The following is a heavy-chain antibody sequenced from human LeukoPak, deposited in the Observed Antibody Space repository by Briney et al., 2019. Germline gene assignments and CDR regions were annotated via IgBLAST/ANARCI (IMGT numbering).Heavy chain of an antibody. CDR2: IYYTGST. Sequence: SETLSLTCGVSGGAITNYYWNWIRQAPGKGLEWLGYIYYTGSTTYNPSVKSRITILLDTSKKQISLKLRSVTAADTAVYYCAKRQYGSGSYYIDYWGQGTLVTVSS. J-gene: IGHJ4*02. CDR3: AKRQYGSGSYYIDY. CDR1: GGAITNYY. V-gene: IGHV4-59*03. D-gene: IGHD3-10*01.